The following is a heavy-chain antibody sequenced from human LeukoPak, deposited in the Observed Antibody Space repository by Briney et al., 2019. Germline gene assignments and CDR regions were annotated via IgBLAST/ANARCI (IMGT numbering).Heavy chain of an antibody. Sequence: SETLSLTCTVSGVSISGHYCSWIRQPPGKGLEWIGYINPSGTTDYNPSLRSRVTISLDTSNNQFSLKLTSVTAADTAVYYCAARLAAAGTIYFDFWAREAWSPSPQ. CDR3: AARLAAAGTIYFDF. CDR1: GVSISGHY. J-gene: IGHJ4*02. CDR2: INPSGTT. V-gene: IGHV4-59*11. D-gene: IGHD6-13*01.